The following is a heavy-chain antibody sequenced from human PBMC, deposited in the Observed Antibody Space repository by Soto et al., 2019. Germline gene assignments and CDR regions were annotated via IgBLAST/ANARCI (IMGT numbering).Heavy chain of an antibody. J-gene: IGHJ5*02. CDR2: IYHSGST. CDR3: AREDFTMVRGVILNWFDP. Sequence: SETLSLTCAVSGGSISSGGYSWSWIRQPPGKGLEWIGYIYHSGSTYYNPSLKSRVTISVDRSKNQFSLKLSSVTAADTAVYYCAREDFTMVRGVILNWFDPWGQGTLVTVSS. CDR1: GGSISSGGYS. V-gene: IGHV4-30-2*01. D-gene: IGHD3-10*01.